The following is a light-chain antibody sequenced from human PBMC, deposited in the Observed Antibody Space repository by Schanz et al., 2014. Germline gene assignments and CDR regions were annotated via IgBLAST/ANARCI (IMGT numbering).Light chain of an antibody. CDR1: QSVSRY. CDR3: QQRSNS. V-gene: IGKV3-11*01. Sequence: EIVLTQSPGTLSLSPGERATLSCRASQSVSRYLAWYQQKPGQAPRLLIYDASNRATGIPARFSGSGSGTDFTLTISSLEPEDFAVYYCQQRSNSFGPGTKVDIK. J-gene: IGKJ3*01. CDR2: DAS.